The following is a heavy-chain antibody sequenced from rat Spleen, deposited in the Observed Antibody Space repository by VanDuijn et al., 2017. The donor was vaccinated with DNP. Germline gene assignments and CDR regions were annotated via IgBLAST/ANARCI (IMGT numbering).Heavy chain of an antibody. V-gene: IGHV2-30*01. J-gene: IGHJ2*01. CDR2: IWTGGST. CDR1: GFSLTSYT. CDR3: ARSDS. Sequence: QVQLKESGPGLVQPSQTLSLTCTVSGFSLTSYTVHWVRQPTGKGLEWMGIIWTGGSTDYNSSLKSRLSISRDTSKSQVFLKVNNLQTEDIATYYCARSDSWGQGVMVTVSS.